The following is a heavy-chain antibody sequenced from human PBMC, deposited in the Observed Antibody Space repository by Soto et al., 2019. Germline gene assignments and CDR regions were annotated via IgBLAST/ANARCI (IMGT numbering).Heavy chain of an antibody. CDR2: ISYDGSNK. J-gene: IGHJ4*02. Sequence: QVQLVESGGGVVQPGRSLRLSCAASGFTFSSYAMHWVRQAPGKGLEWVAVISYDGSNKYYADSVKGRFTISRDNSKNPLYLQMNSLRAEDTAVYYCARDRVEGLVPAAPDYWGQGTLVTVSS. CDR1: GFTFSSYA. V-gene: IGHV3-30-3*01. D-gene: IGHD2-2*01. CDR3: ARDRVEGLVPAAPDY.